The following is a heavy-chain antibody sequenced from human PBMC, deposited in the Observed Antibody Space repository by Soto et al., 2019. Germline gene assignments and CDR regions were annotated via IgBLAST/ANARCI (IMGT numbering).Heavy chain of an antibody. CDR1: GFTFSSYA. CDR3: AKADSGNYYGYYYYGMDV. V-gene: IGHV3-23*01. D-gene: IGHD1-26*01. Sequence: GGSLRLSCAASGFTFSSYAMSWVRQAPGKGLEWVSVISGSGGSTYYPDSVKGRFTISRDNSKNTLYLQMNSLRAEDTAVYYCAKADSGNYYGYYYYGMDVWGQGTTVTVSS. J-gene: IGHJ6*02. CDR2: ISGSGGST.